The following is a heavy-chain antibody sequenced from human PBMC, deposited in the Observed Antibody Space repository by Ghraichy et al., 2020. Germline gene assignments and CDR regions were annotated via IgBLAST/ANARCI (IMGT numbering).Heavy chain of an antibody. J-gene: IGHJ4*02. Sequence: GGSLRLSCTGSGFTFGDYAMSWVRQAPGKGLEWVGFIRSKGQGGAIEHAASVKGRFVISRDDSKSIAYLQMISLKTEDTALYYCIRGVYGSHTYYTDYWGQGTRVTVSS. CDR1: GFTFGDYA. V-gene: IGHV3-49*04. CDR3: IRGVYGSHTYYTDY. CDR2: IRSKGQGGAI. D-gene: IGHD3-10*01.